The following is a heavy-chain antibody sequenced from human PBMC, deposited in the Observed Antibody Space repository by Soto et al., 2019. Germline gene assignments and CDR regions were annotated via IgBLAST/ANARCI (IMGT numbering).Heavy chain of an antibody. V-gene: IGHV4-4*07. Sequence: QVQLQESGPRLVTPSETLTLTCSLSGGSITNHYWGWIRQPPGKGLEFIGRIYPSGRAHYNPSLQSRVTMSVDKSKNQFSLKVNSVTAADTAIYYCARDYDVNTAVDYWYFDLWGRGTLVTVSS. CDR2: IYPSGRA. J-gene: IGHJ2*01. CDR1: GGSITNHY. CDR3: ARDYDVNTAVDYWYFDL. D-gene: IGHD5-18*01.